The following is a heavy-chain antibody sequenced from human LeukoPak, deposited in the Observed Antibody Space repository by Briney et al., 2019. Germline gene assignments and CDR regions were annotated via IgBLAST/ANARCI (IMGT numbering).Heavy chain of an antibody. V-gene: IGHV3-23*01. J-gene: IGHJ3*01. Sequence: GGSLRLSCAASGFTFSTFALSWVRQAPGKGLEWVSGVSYTRVATYYADSMKGRFTISRDDSENILYLQMNGLRAEDTAVYFCAKAFREFGTSSSYSSFDSWGQGTMVTVSS. CDR3: AKAFREFGTSSSYSSFDS. D-gene: IGHD5-18*01. CDR1: GFTFSTFA. CDR2: VSYTRVAT.